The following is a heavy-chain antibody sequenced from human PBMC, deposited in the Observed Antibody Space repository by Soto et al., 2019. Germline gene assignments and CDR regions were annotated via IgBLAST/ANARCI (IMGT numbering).Heavy chain of an antibody. V-gene: IGHV1-8*01. Sequence: QVQLVQSGAEVKKPGASVKVSCKASGNTFTNYDINWVRQATGQGLEYLGWMNPNSGDTAYVQKFQGRVPMTWDTSITTAYMELRSLRSEDTAVYFCARGVKYGAYSRWFDPWGQGTLVPVSS. J-gene: IGHJ5*02. CDR3: ARGVKYGAYSRWFDP. CDR1: GNTFTNYD. CDR2: MNPNSGDT. D-gene: IGHD4-17*01.